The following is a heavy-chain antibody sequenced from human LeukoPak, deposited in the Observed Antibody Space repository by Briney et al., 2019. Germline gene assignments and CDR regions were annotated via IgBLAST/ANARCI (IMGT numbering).Heavy chain of an antibody. V-gene: IGHV4-61*01. CDR1: GGSVSSGPYY. D-gene: IGHD1-1*01. CDR3: ARRKLASDAFDI. Sequence: SETLSLTCSASGGSVSSGPYYWSWIRQPPGKGLQWIGYIYFTGSTNYNPSLKSRVTISADTSKNQFSLRLNSVTATDTALYYCARRKLASDAFDIWGQGTLVSVSS. CDR2: IYFTGST. J-gene: IGHJ3*02.